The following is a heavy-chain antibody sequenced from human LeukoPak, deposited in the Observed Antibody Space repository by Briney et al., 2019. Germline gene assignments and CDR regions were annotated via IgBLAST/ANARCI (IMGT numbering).Heavy chain of an antibody. CDR2: LDKDGSEK. CDR3: ARGGDYYDSSGYYGY. Sequence: PGGSLRLSCAASGFTFSNYWMRWVRQAHGKGLEWVASLDKDGSEKRYVDSVRGRFTISRDNAKNSVYLQMNSLGAEDTAVYYCARGGDYYDSSGYYGYWGQGTLVTVSS. V-gene: IGHV3-7*01. CDR1: GFTFSNYW. J-gene: IGHJ4*02. D-gene: IGHD3-22*01.